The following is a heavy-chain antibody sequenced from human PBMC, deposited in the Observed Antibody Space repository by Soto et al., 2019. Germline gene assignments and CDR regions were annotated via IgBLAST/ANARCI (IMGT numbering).Heavy chain of an antibody. CDR2: ISGSGGST. V-gene: IGHV3-23*01. CDR1: GFTFSSYA. J-gene: IGHJ4*02. CDR3: AKGGPYCSGGSCFYFDY. D-gene: IGHD2-15*01. Sequence: EVQLLESGGGLVQPGGSLRLSCAASGFTFSSYAMSWVRQAPGKGLEWVSAISGSGGSTYYADSVKGRFTISRDNSKNTLYLQMNSLRAEDTAVYYCAKGGPYCSGGSCFYFDYWGQGTLVTVSS.